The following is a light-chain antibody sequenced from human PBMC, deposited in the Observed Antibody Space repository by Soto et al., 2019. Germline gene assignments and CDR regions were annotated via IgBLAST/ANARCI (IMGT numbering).Light chain of an antibody. CDR2: EVS. CDR3: FSYATSSTLV. J-gene: IGLJ3*02. CDR1: SSDVGGYNY. V-gene: IGLV2-14*01. Sequence: QSALTQPASVSGSPGQSITISCTGTSSDVGGYNYVSWYQQHPAKAPKLMIYEVSNRPSGVSHRFSGSKSGNTASLTISGLQAEDEADYYCFSYATSSTLVFGGGTKLTVL.